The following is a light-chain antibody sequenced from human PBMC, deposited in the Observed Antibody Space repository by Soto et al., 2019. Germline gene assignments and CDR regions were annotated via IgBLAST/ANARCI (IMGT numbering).Light chain of an antibody. Sequence: DIQMTQSPSSLSASVGDRVTITCQASQDISNYLNWYQQKPGKAPKLLNYDASNLETGVPSRFSGSGSGTDFTFAISSLQPEDIATYYCQQYDNPAWTFGQGTKVEIK. CDR1: QDISNY. CDR3: QQYDNPAWT. V-gene: IGKV1-33*01. J-gene: IGKJ1*01. CDR2: DAS.